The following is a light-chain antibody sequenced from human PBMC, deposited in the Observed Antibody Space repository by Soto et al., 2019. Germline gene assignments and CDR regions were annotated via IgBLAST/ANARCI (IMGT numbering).Light chain of an antibody. CDR3: QQYGSSPLT. Sequence: EIVLTQSPGTLSLSPGERATLSCRASQSVSSSYLAWYQQKPGQAPRLLIYGASSRDTGIPDRFSGSGSGTDFTLTISRLEPEDFAVYYCQQYGSSPLTFGGGNKVEI. J-gene: IGKJ4*01. CDR2: GAS. V-gene: IGKV3-20*01. CDR1: QSVSSSY.